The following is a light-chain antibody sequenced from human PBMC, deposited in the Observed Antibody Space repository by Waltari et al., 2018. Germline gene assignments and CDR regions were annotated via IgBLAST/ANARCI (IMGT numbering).Light chain of an antibody. J-gene: IGLJ2*01. CDR3: HSRDGSGVGGS. CDR1: SLRSYY. Sequence: SSELTQDPTVSVAMGQTVRITCQGDSLRSYYASWYQQRPGQAPVLVIFDRNDRPSGVPDRFSGSSSDNTAVVTITGAQAEDEASYYCHSRDGSGVGGSFGGGTKLTVL. CDR2: DRN. V-gene: IGLV3-19*01.